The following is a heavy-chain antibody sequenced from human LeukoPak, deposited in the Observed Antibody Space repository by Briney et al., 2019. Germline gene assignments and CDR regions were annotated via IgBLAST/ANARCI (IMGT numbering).Heavy chain of an antibody. J-gene: IGHJ5*02. V-gene: IGHV4-61*01. CDR1: GGSVSSGSYY. CDR3: ARAGYCSGGSCYRNNWFDP. CDR2: TYYSGST. D-gene: IGHD2-15*01. Sequence: SETLSLTCTVSGGSVSSGSYYWSWIRQPPGKGLEWIGYTYYSGSTNYNPSLKSRVTISVDTSKNQFSLKLSSVTAADTAVYYCARAGYCSGGSCYRNNWFDPWGQGTLVTVSS.